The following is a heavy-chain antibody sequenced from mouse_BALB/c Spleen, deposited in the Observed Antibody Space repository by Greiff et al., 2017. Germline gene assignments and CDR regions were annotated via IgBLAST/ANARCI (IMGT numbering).Heavy chain of an antibody. CDR1: GFNIKDYY. CDR2: IDPENGDT. Sequence: VQLQQSGAELVRSGASVKLSCTASGFNIKDYYMHWVKQRPEQGLEWIGWIDPENGDTEYAPKFQGKATMTADTSSSTAYMELSSLTSEDSAVYYCASPATYAMDYWGQGTSVTVSS. J-gene: IGHJ4*01. V-gene: IGHV14-4*02. D-gene: IGHD1-2*01. CDR3: ASPATYAMDY.